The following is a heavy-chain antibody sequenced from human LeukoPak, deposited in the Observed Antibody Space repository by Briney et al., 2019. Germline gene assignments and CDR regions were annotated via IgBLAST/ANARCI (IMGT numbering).Heavy chain of an antibody. Sequence: PGRTLRLSCAASGFTISSYAMSWVRHPPAKGLELVSSINDSGGTTFYADSAMDRLTISRDNSKNTLYLQMNSLIAEETSVDYCAKGGGQAFDFWGQGTLVTVSS. D-gene: IGHD3-16*01. V-gene: IGHV3-23*01. CDR3: AKGGGQAFDF. CDR1: GFTISSYA. CDR2: INDSGGTT. J-gene: IGHJ4*02.